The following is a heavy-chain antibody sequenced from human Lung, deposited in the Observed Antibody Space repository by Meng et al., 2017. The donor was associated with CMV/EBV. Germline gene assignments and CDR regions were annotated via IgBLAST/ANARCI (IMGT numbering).Heavy chain of an antibody. CDR1: VGAIRSYN. Sequence: LQGSRPERVNALVLRSPPCTVSVGAIRSYNWSWSRQAPGKVLYWIGYIIDSRSTNYTPSLKSQVTISVDTTKIQFTLKLSSVTASDAAECSCAREKGIEGFDHWGQGTLVTVSS. D-gene: IGHD3-10*01. J-gene: IGHJ5*02. CDR2: IIDSRST. CDR3: AREKGIEGFDH. V-gene: IGHV4-59*01.